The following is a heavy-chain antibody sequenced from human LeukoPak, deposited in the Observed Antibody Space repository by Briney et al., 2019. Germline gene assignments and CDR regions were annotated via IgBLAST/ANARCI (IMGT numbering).Heavy chain of an antibody. V-gene: IGHV1-8*01. Sequence: ASVKVSCKSSGYTFTGYDINWVRQATGQGLEWMGWMNPNTGDTGYAQKFQGRVTMTRNSSIDTAYMELSGLRSEDTAVYYCTRGSLSGSSRDYWGQGTLLTVSS. CDR3: TRGSLSGSSRDY. D-gene: IGHD1-26*01. J-gene: IGHJ4*02. CDR2: MNPNTGDT. CDR1: GYTFTGYD.